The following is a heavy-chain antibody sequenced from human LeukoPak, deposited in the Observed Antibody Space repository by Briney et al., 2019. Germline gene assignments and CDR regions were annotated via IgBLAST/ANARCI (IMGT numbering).Heavy chain of an antibody. CDR3: AKVLYDSSGYDAFDI. CDR1: GFTFSSYS. CDR2: IRYDGSNK. J-gene: IGHJ3*02. V-gene: IGHV3-30*02. D-gene: IGHD3-22*01. Sequence: GGSLRLSCAASGFTFSSYSMNWVRQAPGKGLEWVAFIRYDGSNKYYADSVKGRFTISRDNSKNTLYLQMNSLRAEDTAVYYCAKVLYDSSGYDAFDIWGQGTMVTVSS.